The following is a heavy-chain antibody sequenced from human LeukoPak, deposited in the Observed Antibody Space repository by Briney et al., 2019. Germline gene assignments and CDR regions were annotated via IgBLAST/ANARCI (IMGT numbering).Heavy chain of an antibody. V-gene: IGHV3-9*01. D-gene: IGHD3-16*02. CDR1: GFTFDDYA. J-gene: IGHJ6*02. Sequence: GRSLRLSCAASGFTFDDYAMHWVRQAPGKGLEWVSGISWNSGSIGYADSVKGRFTISRDNAKNSLYLQMNSLRAEDTALYYCAKDIGGRGLYDYVWGSYRPPAFYYGMDVWGQGTTVTVSS. CDR3: AKDIGGRGLYDYVWGSYRPPAFYYGMDV. CDR2: ISWNSGSI.